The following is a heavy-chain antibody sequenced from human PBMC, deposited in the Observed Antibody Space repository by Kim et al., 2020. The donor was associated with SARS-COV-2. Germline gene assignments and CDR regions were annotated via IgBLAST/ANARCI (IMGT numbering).Heavy chain of an antibody. D-gene: IGHD3-16*01. CDR2: VITSGAGA. J-gene: IGHJ3*01. CDR3: VSAPWGYAFDV. CDR1: GFTFINNY. Sequence: ASVKVSCKASGFTFINNYIHWVRQAPGKEFEWMGIVITSGAGARYGQKFQGRVTMTSDSSTSTVYMELSSLRADDTAVYYCVSAPWGYAFDVWGQGTVVTVSS. V-gene: IGHV1-46*01.